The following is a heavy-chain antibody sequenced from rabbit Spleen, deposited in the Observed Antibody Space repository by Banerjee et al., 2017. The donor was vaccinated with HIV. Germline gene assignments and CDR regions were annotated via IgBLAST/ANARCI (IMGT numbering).Heavy chain of an antibody. D-gene: IGHD8-1*01. J-gene: IGHJ3*01. CDR3: AKSDAGGSWSLDL. CDR1: GFSFSDRDV. Sequence: QEQLVESGGGLVKPEGSLTLTCKASGFSFSDRDVMCWVRQAPGKGLEWIGCINAATAKPVYATWAKGRFTISITSSTTVTLQMTSLTAADTATYFCAKSDAGGSWSLDLWGPGTLVTVS. CDR2: INAATAKP. V-gene: IGHV1S45*01.